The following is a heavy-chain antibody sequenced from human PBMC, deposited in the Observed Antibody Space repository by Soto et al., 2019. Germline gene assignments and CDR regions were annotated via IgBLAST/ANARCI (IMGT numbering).Heavy chain of an antibody. D-gene: IGHD4-4*01. CDR1: GGSIRNSGYY. J-gene: IGHJ6*02. V-gene: IGHV4-31*03. CDR2: ISYSGST. Sequence: QVQLQESGPGLVKPSQTLSLTCTVSGGSIRNSGYYWSWIRQHPGKGLEWIGYISYSGSTDYAPSLKSRATMSVDTSKNQFSLKLSSVTAADTAVYYCARDAVTKRDFYYYGMDVWGRGTTVTVSS. CDR3: ARDAVTKRDFYYYGMDV.